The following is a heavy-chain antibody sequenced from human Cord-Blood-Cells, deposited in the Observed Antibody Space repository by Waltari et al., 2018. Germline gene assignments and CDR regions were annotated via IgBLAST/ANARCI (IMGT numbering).Heavy chain of an antibody. CDR2: INWNGGGT. Sequence: VPLVESGGGVVRPGGSLRLSCAASGFTLADYRMSWVCQAPGKGLEWVSGINWNGGGTGYANSVKGRFTISRDNAKNSLYLQMNSLRAEDTALYYCAGGWGFRGVIDYWGQGTLVTVSS. J-gene: IGHJ4*02. V-gene: IGHV3-20*04. CDR1: GFTLADYR. CDR3: AGGWGFRGVIDY. D-gene: IGHD3-10*01.